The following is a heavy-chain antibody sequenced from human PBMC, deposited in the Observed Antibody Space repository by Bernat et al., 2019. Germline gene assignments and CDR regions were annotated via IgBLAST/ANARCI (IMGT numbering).Heavy chain of an antibody. D-gene: IGHD1-26*01. CDR3: ARDLGVGATG. CDR2: ISYDGSNK. CDR1: GFTFSSYA. Sequence: QVQLVESGGGVVQPGRSLRLSCAASGFTFSSYAMHWVRQAPGKGLEWVAVISYDGSNKYYADSVKGRFTISRDKSKNTLDLQMNSLRAEDTAVYYCARDLGVGATGWGQGTLVTVSS. J-gene: IGHJ4*02. V-gene: IGHV3-30-3*01.